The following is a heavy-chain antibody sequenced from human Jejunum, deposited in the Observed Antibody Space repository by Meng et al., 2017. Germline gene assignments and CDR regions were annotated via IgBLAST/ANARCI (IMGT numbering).Heavy chain of an antibody. CDR1: GGSVSSAAYY. CDR3: AHSSSSSSFGFDY. J-gene: IGHJ4*02. D-gene: IGHD6-6*01. Sequence: VRVQAAGPRLVRPSETLSLTCTVSGGSVSSAAYYWNWIRHPPGKGLEWIGYIYYSGGTTYSPSLNSRVTISIDTAKNQVSLKVSSVTAADTAVYYCAHSSSSSSFGFDYWGQGTLVTVSS. V-gene: IGHV4-61*08. CDR2: IYYSGGT.